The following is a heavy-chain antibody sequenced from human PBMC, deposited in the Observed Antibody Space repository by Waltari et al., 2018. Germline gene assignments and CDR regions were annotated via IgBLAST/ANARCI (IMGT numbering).Heavy chain of an antibody. D-gene: IGHD2-15*01. V-gene: IGHV1-69-2*01. J-gene: IGHJ5*02. CDR2: VGPKDGET. CDR3: SRSGSDDWFDP. CDR1: GYTFTDYY. Sequence: EVQLLQSGAEVKKPGATVKISCKSSGYTFTDYYIHWVKQTPGKGLEWMGRVGPKDGETIYAEKFQDRVTRSADTSTDTVYMIMNGLRFDDTALYFCSRSGSDDWFDPWGRGTPVTVVS.